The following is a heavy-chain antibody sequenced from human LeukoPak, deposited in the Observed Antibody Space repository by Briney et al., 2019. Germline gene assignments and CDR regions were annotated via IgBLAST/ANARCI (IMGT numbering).Heavy chain of an antibody. Sequence: GGSLRLSCAASGFTFSSYWMHWVRQAPGKGLVWVSRINSDGSSTSYADSVKGRLTISRDNAKNTLYLQMNSLRAEDTAVYYCARVIAVAGTQDWFDPWGQGALVTVSS. J-gene: IGHJ5*02. CDR3: ARVIAVAGTQDWFDP. D-gene: IGHD6-19*01. CDR1: GFTFSSYW. V-gene: IGHV3-74*01. CDR2: INSDGSST.